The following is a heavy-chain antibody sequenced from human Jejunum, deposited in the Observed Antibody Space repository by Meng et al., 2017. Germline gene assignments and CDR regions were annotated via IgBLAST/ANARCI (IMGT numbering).Heavy chain of an antibody. Sequence: LMISCAASGFTFRTSCLDWVRQAPGKALGFVASIRWSSTYKFYADPVKGRFFISRDDADNSLYLQMISLRVDDTAMYYCAKSAGIGSYAVESWGQGTMVTVSS. CDR2: IRWSSTYK. CDR1: GFTFRTSC. J-gene: IGHJ3*01. D-gene: IGHD2-2*01. V-gene: IGHV3-21*06. CDR3: AKSAGIGSYAVES.